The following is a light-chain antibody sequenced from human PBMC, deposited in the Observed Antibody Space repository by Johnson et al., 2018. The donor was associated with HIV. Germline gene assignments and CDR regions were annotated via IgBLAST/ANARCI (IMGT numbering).Light chain of an antibody. V-gene: IGLV1-51*01. Sequence: QSVLTQSPSVSAAPGQKITISCSGSSSNIGNNYVSWYQQLPGTAPKLLIYDNNKRPSGIPDRFSGSKSGTSATLGITGLQTGDEADHYGGTWDSSLIAPYFFGTGTNVTAL. CDR3: GTWDSSLIAPYF. CDR1: SSNIGNNY. J-gene: IGLJ1*01. CDR2: DNN.